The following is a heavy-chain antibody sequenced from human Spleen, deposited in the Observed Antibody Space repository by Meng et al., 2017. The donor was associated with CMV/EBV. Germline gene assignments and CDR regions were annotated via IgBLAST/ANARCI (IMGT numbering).Heavy chain of an antibody. CDR1: GFTFDDYG. Sequence: GGSLRLSCAASGFTFDDYGMSWVRQAPGKGLEWVSGINWNGGSTGYADSVKGRFTISRDNAKNSLYLQMNSLRAEDTALYYCAKSRAAATLYYFDYWGQGTLVTVSS. CDR2: INWNGGST. J-gene: IGHJ4*02. V-gene: IGHV3-20*04. CDR3: AKSRAAATLYYFDY. D-gene: IGHD6-13*01.